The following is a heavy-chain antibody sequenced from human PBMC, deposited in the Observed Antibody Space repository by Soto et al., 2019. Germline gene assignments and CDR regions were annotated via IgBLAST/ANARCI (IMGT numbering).Heavy chain of an antibody. CDR3: AAGGGLPRYY. D-gene: IGHD5-12*01. J-gene: IGHJ4*02. CDR1: GGSVSSTNW. V-gene: IGHV4-4*02. Sequence: SETLSLTCAVSGGSVSSTNWWSWVRQSPGKGLEWIGDIYHIGSTNYNPSLRSRVTISVDRSKNQFSLKLKYVTAADTAVYYCAAGGGLPRYYWGQGTLVTVSS. CDR2: IYHIGST.